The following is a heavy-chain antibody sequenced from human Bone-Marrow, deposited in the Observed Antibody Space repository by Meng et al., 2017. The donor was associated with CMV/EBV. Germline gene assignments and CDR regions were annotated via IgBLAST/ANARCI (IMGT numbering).Heavy chain of an antibody. J-gene: IGHJ3*02. CDR1: GFTFTNYW. CDR2: VNQDGRDE. D-gene: IGHD2-15*01. Sequence: GESLKISCVASGFTFTNYWMMWLRQAPGKGLEWVATVNQDGRDEFYLDSVKGRFTISRENAKNSLYLQMNSLRAGDTAVYYCARGAGGGAFDIWGQGTMVTVSS. V-gene: IGHV3-7*01. CDR3: ARGAGGGAFDI.